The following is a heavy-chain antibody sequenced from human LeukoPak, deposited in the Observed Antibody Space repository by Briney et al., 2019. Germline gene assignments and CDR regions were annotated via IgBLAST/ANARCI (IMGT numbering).Heavy chain of an antibody. Sequence: PGGSLRLSCAASGFTVSSNYMSWFRQAPGRGLEWVSVIYSGGSTYYAVSVKGRFTISRDNSKNTLYLQMNSLRAEDTAVSYCARDSSCFDYWGQGTLVTVSS. D-gene: IGHD2-15*01. CDR2: IYSGGST. J-gene: IGHJ4*02. V-gene: IGHV3-53*01. CDR1: GFTVSSNY. CDR3: ARDSSCFDY.